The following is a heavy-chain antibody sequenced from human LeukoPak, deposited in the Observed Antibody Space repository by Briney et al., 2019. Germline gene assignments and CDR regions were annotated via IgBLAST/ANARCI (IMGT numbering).Heavy chain of an antibody. CDR1: GGTFSSYA. D-gene: IGHD4-17*01. Sequence: SVKVSCKASGGTFSSYAISWVRQAPGQGLEWMGGIIPIFGTTNYAQKFQGRVTITADESTSTAYMELSSLRSEDTAVYYCARDRYGDYGYFDYWGQGTLVTVSS. V-gene: IGHV1-69*13. J-gene: IGHJ4*02. CDR3: ARDRYGDYGYFDY. CDR2: IIPIFGTT.